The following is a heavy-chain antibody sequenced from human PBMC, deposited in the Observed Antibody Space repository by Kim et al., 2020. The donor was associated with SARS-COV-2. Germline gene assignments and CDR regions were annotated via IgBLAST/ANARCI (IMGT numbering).Heavy chain of an antibody. D-gene: IGHD3-22*01. J-gene: IGHJ4*02. CDR3: AREGHSSGRAGSFDY. Sequence: DSRKGRFPVSRDNSQNTMFLQIDSLRAEDTAVYYCAREGHSSGRAGSFDYWGQGTLVTVSS. V-gene: IGHV3-30*01.